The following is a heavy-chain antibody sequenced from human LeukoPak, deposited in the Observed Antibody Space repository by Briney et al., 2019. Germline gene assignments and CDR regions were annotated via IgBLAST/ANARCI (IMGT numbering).Heavy chain of an antibody. V-gene: IGHV3-48*01. D-gene: IGHD3-10*01. J-gene: IGHJ4*02. CDR3: ARDGLSGYFDY. CDR2: IISSSSTI. Sequence: GGSLRLSCAASGFTFSSYSMNWVRQAPGKGLEWVSYIISSSSTIYYADSVKGRFTISRDNAKNSLYLQMNSLRAEDTAVYYCARDGLSGYFDYWGQGTLVTVSS. CDR1: GFTFSSYS.